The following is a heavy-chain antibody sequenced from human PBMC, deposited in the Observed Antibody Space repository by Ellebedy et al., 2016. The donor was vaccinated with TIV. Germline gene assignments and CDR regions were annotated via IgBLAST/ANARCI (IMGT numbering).Heavy chain of an antibody. CDR2: IYYIGST. CDR1: GGSMSSYY. D-gene: IGHD6-13*01. V-gene: IGHV4-59*12. CDR3: ARDPFRSSYDF. Sequence: SETLSLTXTVSGGSMSSYYWSWIRQPPGKGLEWIGYIYYIGSTNYNPSLKSRDTMSIDTSKNQFSLKLSFVAAADTAVYYCARDPFRSSYDFWGQGTLVTVSS. J-gene: IGHJ4*02.